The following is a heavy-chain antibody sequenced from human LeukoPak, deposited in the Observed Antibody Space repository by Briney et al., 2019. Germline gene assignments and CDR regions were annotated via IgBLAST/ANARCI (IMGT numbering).Heavy chain of an antibody. Sequence: GASVTVSCKASGYTLTGYYMHWVRQAPGQGLEWLGWINPNSGGTNYAQKFQGRVTMTRDTSISTAYMELSRLRSDDTAVYYYARDGYSSGPPNWFDPWGQGTLVTVSS. CDR2: INPNSGGT. V-gene: IGHV1-2*02. J-gene: IGHJ5*02. CDR3: ARDGYSSGPPNWFDP. CDR1: GYTLTGYY. D-gene: IGHD6-19*01.